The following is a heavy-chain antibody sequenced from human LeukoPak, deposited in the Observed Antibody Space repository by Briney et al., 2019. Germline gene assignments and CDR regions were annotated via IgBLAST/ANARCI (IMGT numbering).Heavy chain of an antibody. CDR1: GFTLGDYY. Sequence: GALRLSFGGPGFTLGDYYMRWIRPAPREGVGWSLSISGSSDYTPYADFLKGRVTISRDNAKNSLYLQLNSLSVEDTAVYYCARDGFSSGWFNWGQGTMVTVSS. D-gene: IGHD6-19*01. V-gene: IGHV3-11*06. CDR3: ARDGFSSGWFN. J-gene: IGHJ3*01. CDR2: ISGSSDYT.